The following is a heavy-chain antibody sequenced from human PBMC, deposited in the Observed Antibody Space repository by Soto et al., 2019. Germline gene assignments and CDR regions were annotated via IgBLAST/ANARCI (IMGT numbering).Heavy chain of an antibody. CDR2: IKQDGSEK. Sequence: GGSLRLSCAGSGFTFSSYWMSWVRQAPGKGLEWVANIKQDGSEKYYVDSVKGRFTISRDNAKNSLYPQMNSLTADDTAVYYCAKATTNGGWFNPFDSWGQGALVTVSS. CDR1: GFTFSSYW. D-gene: IGHD6-19*01. V-gene: IGHV3-7*03. CDR3: AKATTNGGWFNPFDS. J-gene: IGHJ4*02.